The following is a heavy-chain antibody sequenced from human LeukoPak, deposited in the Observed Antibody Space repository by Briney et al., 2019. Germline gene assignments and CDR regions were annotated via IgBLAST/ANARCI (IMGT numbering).Heavy chain of an antibody. CDR1: GFTFSSYG. J-gene: IGHJ3*02. V-gene: IGHV3-30*18. CDR2: ISYDGSNK. Sequence: GGSLRLSCAASGFTFSSYGMHWVRQAPGKGLEWVAVISYDGSNKYYADSVKGRFTISRDNSKNTLYLQMNSLRAEDTAVYYCAKSNGYGLIDIWGQGTMVTVSS. CDR3: AKSNGYGLIDI. D-gene: IGHD3-22*01.